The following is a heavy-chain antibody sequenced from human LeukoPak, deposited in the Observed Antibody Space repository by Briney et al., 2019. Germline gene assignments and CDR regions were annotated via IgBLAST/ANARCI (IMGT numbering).Heavy chain of an antibody. CDR1: GFTFSSYW. CDR3: ARDLYGSGSSSLDY. Sequence: GGSLRLSCAASGFTFSSYWMSWVRQAPGKGLEWVANIKQDGSEKYYVDSVKGRFTTSRDNAKNSLYLQMNSLRAEDTAVYYCARDLYGSGSSSLDYWGQGTLVTVSS. D-gene: IGHD3-10*01. J-gene: IGHJ4*02. V-gene: IGHV3-7*01. CDR2: IKQDGSEK.